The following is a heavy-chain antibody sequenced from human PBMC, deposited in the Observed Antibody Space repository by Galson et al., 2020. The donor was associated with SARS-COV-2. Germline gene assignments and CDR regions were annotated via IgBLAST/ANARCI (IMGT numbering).Heavy chain of an antibody. Sequence: ASVKVSCKASGYTFTSYYLHWVRQAPGQGLEWVGIINPRDDITAYAQKFQGRVTMTRDTSTSTVYMELSSLRTEATAVYYCASEWGDTGSSGFCYWGRGPLVTVSS. CDR1: GYTFTSYY. CDR2: INPRDDIT. D-gene: IGHD5-18*01. J-gene: IGHJ4*02. V-gene: IGHV1-46*01. CDR3: ASEWGDTGSSGFCY.